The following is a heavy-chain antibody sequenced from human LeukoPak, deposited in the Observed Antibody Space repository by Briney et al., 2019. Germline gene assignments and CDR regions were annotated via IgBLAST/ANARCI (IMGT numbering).Heavy chain of an antibody. J-gene: IGHJ4*02. CDR3: AHLARGVEVAGDYLT. CDR1: GFTFSSYG. D-gene: IGHD6-19*01. V-gene: IGHV3-23*01. Sequence: GGSLRLSCAASGFTFSSYGMSWVRQAPGKGLEWVSSIGDSRGSTYYADSVKGRFTISRDNAKNSLYLQMNSLRAEDTAVYYCAHLARGVEVAGDYLTWGQGTLVTVSS. CDR2: IGDSRGST.